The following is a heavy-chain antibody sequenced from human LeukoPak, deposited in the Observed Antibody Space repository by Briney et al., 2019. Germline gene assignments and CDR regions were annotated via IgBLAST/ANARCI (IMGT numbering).Heavy chain of an antibody. J-gene: IGHJ4*02. CDR3: ARRLDS. V-gene: IGHV3-30-3*01. Sequence: GGSLRLSCAASGFTFSSYAMHWVRQAPGKGLEWVAVISYDGSNKYYAASVKGRFTISRDNAKNALYLQMNSLRAEDTAVYYCARRLDSWGQGTLVTVSS. CDR2: ISYDGSNK. CDR1: GFTFSSYA.